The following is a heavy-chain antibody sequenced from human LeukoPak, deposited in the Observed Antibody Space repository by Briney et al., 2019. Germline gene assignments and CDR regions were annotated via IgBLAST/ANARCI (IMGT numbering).Heavy chain of an antibody. CDR1: GFTFSSYG. V-gene: IGHV3-30*02. J-gene: IGHJ6*03. CDR3: AKDQNRYYYYYMDV. Sequence: GGSLRLSCAASGFTFSSYGMHWVRQAPGKGLEWVAFIRYDGSNKYYADSVKGRFTTSRDNSKNTLYLQMNSLRAEDTAVYYCAKDQNRYYYYYMDVWGKGTTVTVSS. CDR2: IRYDGSNK. D-gene: IGHD2/OR15-2a*01.